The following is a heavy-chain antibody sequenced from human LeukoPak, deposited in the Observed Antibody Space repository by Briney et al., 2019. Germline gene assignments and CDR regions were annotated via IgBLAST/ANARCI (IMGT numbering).Heavy chain of an antibody. V-gene: IGHV1-46*01. CDR2: INPSGGST. CDR3: AREENYYGSGRSGDY. Sequence: ASVKVSCKASGYTFTSYYMRWVRQAPGQGLEWMGIINPSGGSTSYAQKFQGRVTMTRDTSISTAYMELSRLRSDDTAVYYCAREENYYGSGRSGDYWGQGTLVTVSS. CDR1: GYTFTSYY. J-gene: IGHJ4*02. D-gene: IGHD3-10*01.